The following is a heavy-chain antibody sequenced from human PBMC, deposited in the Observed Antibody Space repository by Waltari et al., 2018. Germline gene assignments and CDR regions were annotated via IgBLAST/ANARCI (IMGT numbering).Heavy chain of an antibody. CDR3: ARRVTTVVTPVMYLDY. J-gene: IGHJ4*02. V-gene: IGHV4-34*01. CDR2: INHSGST. Sequence: QVQLQQWGAGLLKPSETLSLTCAVYGGSFSGYYRSWIRQPPGKGLEWIGEINHSGSTNYNPSLKSRVTISVDTSKNQFSLKLSSVTAADTAVYYCARRVTTVVTPVMYLDYWGQGTLVTVSS. D-gene: IGHD4-17*01. CDR1: GGSFSGYY.